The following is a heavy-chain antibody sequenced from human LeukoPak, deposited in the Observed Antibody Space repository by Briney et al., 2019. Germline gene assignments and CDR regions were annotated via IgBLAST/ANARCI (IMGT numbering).Heavy chain of an antibody. V-gene: IGHV3-66*03. CDR2: IYINART. D-gene: IGHD3-10*01. J-gene: IGHJ5*02. Sequence: GGSLTLTCTLSGFSFTNTLIDWVRQAPGKGPEGVALIYINARTVYSDSVKGRFTISRDNSKNMVYLQMNSLRSEDSALYYCVRDRAGTHSWVEFDLWGQGTLVTVSS. CDR1: GFSFTNTL. CDR3: VRDRAGTHSWVEFDL.